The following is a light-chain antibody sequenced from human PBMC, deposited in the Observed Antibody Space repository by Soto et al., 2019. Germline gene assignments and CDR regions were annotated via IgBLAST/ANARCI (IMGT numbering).Light chain of an antibody. J-gene: IGKJ1*01. CDR1: QSVLYRSNNKNY. CDR2: WAS. CDR3: QQYYSSPWT. Sequence: DIVMTQSPDSLAVSLGERATINCKSSQSVLYRSNNKNYLAWYQQKLGQPPKLLIYWASTRESGVPDRFSGSGSGTDFTLTISSLQAEDVAVYYCQQYYSSPWTFGQGTKVAIK. V-gene: IGKV4-1*01.